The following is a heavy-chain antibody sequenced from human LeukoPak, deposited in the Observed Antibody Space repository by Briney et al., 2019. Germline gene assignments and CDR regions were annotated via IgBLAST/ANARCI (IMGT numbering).Heavy chain of an antibody. CDR1: GGSISSSSYY. J-gene: IGHJ4*02. Sequence: SETLSLTCTVSGGSISSSSYYWGWIRQPPGKGLEWIGSIYYSGSTYYNPSLKSRVTISVDTSKNQFSLKLSSVTAADTAVYYCARGPYYDSSGYYLGFDYWGQGTLVTVSS. CDR2: IYYSGST. CDR3: ARGPYYDSSGYYLGFDY. D-gene: IGHD3-22*01. V-gene: IGHV4-39*01.